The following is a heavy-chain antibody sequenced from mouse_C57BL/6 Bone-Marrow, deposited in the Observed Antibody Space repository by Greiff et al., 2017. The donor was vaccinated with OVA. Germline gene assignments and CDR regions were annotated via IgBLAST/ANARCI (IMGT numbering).Heavy chain of an antibody. D-gene: IGHD1-3*01. J-gene: IGHJ2*01. V-gene: IGHV1-74*01. CDR2: IHPSDSDT. CDR1: GYTFTSYW. Sequence: QVQLQQPGAELVKPGASVKVSCKASGYTFTSYWMHWVKQRPGQGLEWIGRIHPSDSDTNYNQKFKGKAILTADKSSSTAYMELRSLTSEDSAVYYCTRWLIIGGYWGQGTTLTVSS. CDR3: TRWLIIGGY.